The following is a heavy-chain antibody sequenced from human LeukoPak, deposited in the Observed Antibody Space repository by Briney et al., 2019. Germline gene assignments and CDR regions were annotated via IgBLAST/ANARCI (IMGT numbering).Heavy chain of an antibody. CDR1: GYSISSGYY. V-gene: IGHV4-38-2*02. Sequence: SETLSLTCTVSGYSISSGYYRGWIRQPPGKGLEWIGSIYHSGSTYYNPSLKSRVTISVDTSKNQFSLKLSSVTAADTAVYYCARVHGSYPDYWGQGTLVTVSS. CDR3: ARVHGSYPDY. J-gene: IGHJ4*02. CDR2: IYHSGST. D-gene: IGHD3-10*01.